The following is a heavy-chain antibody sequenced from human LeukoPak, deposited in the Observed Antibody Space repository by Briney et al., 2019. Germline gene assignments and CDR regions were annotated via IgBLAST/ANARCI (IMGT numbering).Heavy chain of an antibody. CDR2: INHSGRT. D-gene: IGHD6-19*01. Sequence: SETLSLTCAVYGGSFSGYYWSWLRQPPGNGLEWIGDINHSGRTNSNPSLNSRVTISVDAYKNQFSLKVRAVIGADAAVYYCERGTNNQWLAQKYYYYGRDVWGQGTRVTVS. CDR1: GGSFSGYY. V-gene: IGHV4-34*01. J-gene: IGHJ6*02. CDR3: ERGTNNQWLAQKYYYYGRDV.